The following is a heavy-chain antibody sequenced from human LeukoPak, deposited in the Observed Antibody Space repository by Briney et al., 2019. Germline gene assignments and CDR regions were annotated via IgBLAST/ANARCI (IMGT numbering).Heavy chain of an antibody. J-gene: IGHJ4*02. Sequence: PSETLSLTCALYVGSFSGYYWNWIRQPPGKSLEWIGQINHSGSTNYNPSLKSRVTILVDTSTNQFSLKLSSMTAADTAVYYCARVAGSGYGDYVAYWGQGSLVTVSS. CDR1: VGSFSGYY. V-gene: IGHV4-34*01. CDR3: ARVAGSGYGDYVAY. D-gene: IGHD5-12*01. CDR2: INHSGST.